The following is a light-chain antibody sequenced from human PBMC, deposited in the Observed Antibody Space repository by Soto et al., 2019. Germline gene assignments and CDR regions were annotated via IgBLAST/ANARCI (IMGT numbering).Light chain of an antibody. J-gene: IGLJ1*01. CDR2: DVR. CDR1: RSDVGGYNY. Sequence: QSVLTQPASVSGSPGQSITISCVGTRSDVGGYNYVSWYQQYPGRAPKLMIHDVRIRPSGISNRFSGSKSGNTASLTISGLQSDDEADYYCSSYTSTSTLAFGTGTKLTVL. V-gene: IGLV2-14*03. CDR3: SSYTSTSTLA.